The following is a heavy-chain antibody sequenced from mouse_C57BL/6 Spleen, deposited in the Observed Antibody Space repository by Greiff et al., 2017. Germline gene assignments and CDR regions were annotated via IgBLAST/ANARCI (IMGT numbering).Heavy chain of an antibody. Sequence: QVQLQQPGAELVKPGASVKLSCKASGYTFTSYWMHWVKQRPGQGLEWIGMIQPNSGSTNYNEKFKSKATLTVDKSSSTAYMQLSSLTSEDSAVYYCARRTGDYAMDYWGQGTSVTVSS. CDR2: IQPNSGST. CDR1: GYTFTSYW. J-gene: IGHJ4*01. V-gene: IGHV1-64*01. D-gene: IGHD4-1*01. CDR3: ARRTGDYAMDY.